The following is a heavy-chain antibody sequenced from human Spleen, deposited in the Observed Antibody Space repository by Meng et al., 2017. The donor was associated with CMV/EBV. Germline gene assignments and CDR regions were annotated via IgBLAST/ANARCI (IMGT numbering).Heavy chain of an antibody. CDR3: AREPLMVRGVIRD. CDR2: INHSGST. D-gene: IGHD3-10*01. Sequence: GSLRLSCAVYGGSFSGYYWSWIRQPPGKGLEWIGEINHSGSTNYNPSLKSRVTISVDTSKNQFSLKLSSVTAADTAVYYCAREPLMVRGVIRDWGQGTLVTVS. J-gene: IGHJ4*02. CDR1: GGSFSGYY. V-gene: IGHV4-34*01.